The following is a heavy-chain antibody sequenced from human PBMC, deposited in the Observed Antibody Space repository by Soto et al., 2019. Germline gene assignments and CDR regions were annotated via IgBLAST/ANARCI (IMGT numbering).Heavy chain of an antibody. CDR2: INPNSGGT. J-gene: IGHJ4*02. Sequence: QVQLVQSGAEVKKPGASVKVSCKASGYTFTGYYMHWVRQAPGQGLEWMGWINPNSGGTNYAQKFQGWVTMTRDTSISTAYMELSMLRSDDTAVYYCARGPIGVVLVPAANPYYFDYWGQGTLFTVSS. CDR1: GYTFTGYY. D-gene: IGHD2-2*01. V-gene: IGHV1-2*04. CDR3: ARGPIGVVLVPAANPYYFDY.